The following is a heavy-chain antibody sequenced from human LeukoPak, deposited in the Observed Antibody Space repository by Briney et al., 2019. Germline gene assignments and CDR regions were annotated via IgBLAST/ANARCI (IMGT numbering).Heavy chain of an antibody. Sequence: ASVKVSCKASGYTFTSYDIHWVRQATGQGLEWMGSMHPNSGNTYYPQKFQDRVTMTTITSINTAYMVLSSLRSEDTAVYYCARVEGWDPHDALDIWGQGTMVTVSS. CDR1: GYTFTSYD. CDR2: MHPNSGNT. D-gene: IGHD6-19*01. V-gene: IGHV1-8*01. CDR3: ARVEGWDPHDALDI. J-gene: IGHJ3*02.